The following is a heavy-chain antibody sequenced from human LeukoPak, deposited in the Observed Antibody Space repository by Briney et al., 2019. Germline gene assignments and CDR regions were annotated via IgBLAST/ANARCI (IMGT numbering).Heavy chain of an antibody. CDR3: AGVCSTSCYSGNAYYFDY. Sequence: SETLSLTCTVSGGSISSGDYYWSWIRQPPGKGLEWIGYIYYSGSTYYNPSLKSRVTISVDTSKNQFSLKLSSVTAADTAVYYCAGVCSTSCYSGNAYYFDYWGQGTLATVSS. CDR2: IYYSGST. V-gene: IGHV4-30-4*08. J-gene: IGHJ4*02. D-gene: IGHD2-2*01. CDR1: GGSISSGDYY.